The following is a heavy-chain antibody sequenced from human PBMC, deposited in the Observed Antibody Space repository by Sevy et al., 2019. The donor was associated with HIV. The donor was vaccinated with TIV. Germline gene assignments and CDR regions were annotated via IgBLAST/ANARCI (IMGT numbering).Heavy chain of an antibody. Sequence: ASVKVSCKASGYTFTSYGINWVRQAPGQGLEWMGWINTYTGDTNYAQKLQGRVTMTTDTSTSTAYMELRSLRSDDTAVYYCARDSCSGGSCYQSGVYWGQGTLVTVSS. D-gene: IGHD2-15*01. CDR3: ARDSCSGGSCYQSGVY. CDR1: GYTFTSYG. J-gene: IGHJ4*02. V-gene: IGHV1-18*01. CDR2: INTYTGDT.